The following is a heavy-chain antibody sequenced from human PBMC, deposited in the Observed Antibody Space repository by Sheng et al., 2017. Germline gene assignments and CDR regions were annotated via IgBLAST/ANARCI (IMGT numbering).Heavy chain of an antibody. D-gene: IGHD2-21*02. CDR3: AKPYCGGDCRYYFYGMDV. V-gene: IGHV3-23*01. Sequence: EVQLLESGGGLAQPGGSLRLSCAASGFTFSNYAMTWVRQAPGRGLEWVSSLSYIGGTTYYADSVKGRFTISRDNSKSTLSLQMNSLRADDTAVYYCAKPYCGGDCRYYFYGMDVWGQGTTVTVSS. CDR1: GFTFSNYA. CDR2: LSYIGGTT. J-gene: IGHJ6*02.